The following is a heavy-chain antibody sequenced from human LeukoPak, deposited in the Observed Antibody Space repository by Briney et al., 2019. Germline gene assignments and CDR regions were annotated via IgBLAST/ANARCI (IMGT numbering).Heavy chain of an antibody. J-gene: IGHJ6*02. CDR2: IIPILGIA. CDR1: GGTFSSYA. V-gene: IGHV1-69*04. D-gene: IGHD3-9*01. Sequence: GASVKVSCKASGGTFSSYAISWVRQAPGQGLEWLGRIIPILGIANYAQKFQGRVTITADKSTSTAYMELSSLRSEDTAVYYCARDAVWDDILTGYYPYYGMDVWGQGTTVTVSS. CDR3: ARDAVWDDILTGYYPYYGMDV.